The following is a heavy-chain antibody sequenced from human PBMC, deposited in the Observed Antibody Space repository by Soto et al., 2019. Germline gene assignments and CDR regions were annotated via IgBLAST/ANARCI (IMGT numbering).Heavy chain of an antibody. Sequence: QVQLVQSGAEVNKPGSSVKVSCKASGGTFSSYTISWVRQAPGQGLEWMGRIIPILGIANYAQKFQGRVTITADKSTSTAYMELSSLRSEDTAVYYCARGQWELLSHGADYWGQGTLVTVSS. CDR3: ARGQWELLSHGADY. CDR1: GGTFSSYT. J-gene: IGHJ4*02. V-gene: IGHV1-69*02. CDR2: IIPILGIA. D-gene: IGHD1-26*01.